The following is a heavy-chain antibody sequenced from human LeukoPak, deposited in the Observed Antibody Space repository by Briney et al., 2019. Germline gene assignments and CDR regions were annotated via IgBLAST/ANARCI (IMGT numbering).Heavy chain of an antibody. V-gene: IGHV3-30-3*01. D-gene: IGHD3-22*01. J-gene: IGHJ2*01. CDR1: GSTFSSYA. CDR3: VRGEYYYDSSGRGFDL. CDR2: ISYDGSNK. Sequence: GGSLRLSCAASGSTFSSYAMHWVRQAPGKGLEWVALISYDGSNKYYADSVKGRFTISRDNSKNKLYLQMNSLRAEDTAVYYCVRGEYYYDSSGRGFDLWGRGTLVTVSS.